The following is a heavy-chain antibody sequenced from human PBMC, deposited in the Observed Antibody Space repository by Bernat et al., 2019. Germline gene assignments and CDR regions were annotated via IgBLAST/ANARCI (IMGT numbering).Heavy chain of an antibody. V-gene: IGHV3-33*01. CDR3: ARDYCSSTSCYLCDY. J-gene: IGHJ4*02. CDR2: IWYDGSNK. D-gene: IGHD2-2*01. CDR1: GFTFSSYG. Sequence: QVQLVESGGGVVQPGRSLRLSCAASGFTFSSYGMHWVRQAPGKGLEWVAVIWYDGSNKYYADSVKGRFTISRDNSKNTLYLQMNSLRAEDTAVYYCARDYCSSTSCYLCDYWGQGTLVTVSS.